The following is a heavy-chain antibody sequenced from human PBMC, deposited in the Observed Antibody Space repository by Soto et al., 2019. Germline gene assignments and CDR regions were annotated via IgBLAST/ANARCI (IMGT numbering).Heavy chain of an antibody. Sequence: QLQLQESGSGLVKPSQTLSLTCAVSGGSISSGGYSWSWIRQPPGRGLEWIGYIYQSGSTYYNPSLXSXXTISVDSSKNQFSLKLSSVTAADTAVYYCASVPDRWGQGTLVTVSS. J-gene: IGHJ5*02. D-gene: IGHD2-2*01. CDR1: GGSISSGGYS. CDR2: IYQSGST. CDR3: ASVPDR. V-gene: IGHV4-30-2*01.